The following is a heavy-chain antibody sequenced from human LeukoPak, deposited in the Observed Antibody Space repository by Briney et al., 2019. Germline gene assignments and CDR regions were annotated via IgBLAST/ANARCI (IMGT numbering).Heavy chain of an antibody. D-gene: IGHD6-19*01. Sequence: SETLSLTCTVSGGSISSSSYYWGWIRQPPGKGLEWIGSIYYSGSTYYNPSLKSRVTMSVDTSKNQFSLKLSSVTAADTAVYYCAGTQWLSNNWFDPWGQGTLVTVSS. CDR3: AGTQWLSNNWFDP. CDR1: GGSISSSSYY. V-gene: IGHV4-39*01. J-gene: IGHJ5*02. CDR2: IYYSGST.